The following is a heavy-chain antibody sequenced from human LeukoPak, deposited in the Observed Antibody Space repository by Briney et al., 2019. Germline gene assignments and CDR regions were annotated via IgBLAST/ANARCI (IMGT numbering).Heavy chain of an antibody. CDR3: ATDKPMVRFYGMDV. CDR1: GYTFTGYY. J-gene: IGHJ6*02. CDR2: INPNSGGT. Sequence: ASVKVSCKASGYTFTGYYMHWVRQAPGQGLEWMGWINPNSGGTNYAQKFQGWVTMTRDTSISTAYMELSRLRSEDTAVYYCATDKPMVRFYGMDVWGQGTTVTVSS. V-gene: IGHV1-2*04. D-gene: IGHD5-18*01.